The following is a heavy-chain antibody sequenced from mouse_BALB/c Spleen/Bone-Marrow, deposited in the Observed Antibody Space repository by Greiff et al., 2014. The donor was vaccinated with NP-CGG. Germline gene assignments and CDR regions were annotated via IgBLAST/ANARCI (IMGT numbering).Heavy chain of an antibody. V-gene: IGHV14-3*02. J-gene: IGHJ2*01. CDR1: GFNIKDTY. CDR3: ARYRYGNFDY. Sequence: VQLQQPGAELVKPGASVKLSCTASGFNIKDTYIHWVKQRPEQGLEWIGRIDPANGNTKYDPKFQGKATITADTSSNTAYLQLSSLTSEDTAVNYCARYRYGNFDYWGQGTTLTVSS. CDR2: IDPANGNT. D-gene: IGHD2-1*01.